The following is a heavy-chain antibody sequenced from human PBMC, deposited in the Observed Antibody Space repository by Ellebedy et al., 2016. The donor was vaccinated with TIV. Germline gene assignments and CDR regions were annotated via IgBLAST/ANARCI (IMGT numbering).Heavy chain of an antibody. J-gene: IGHJ6*02. CDR3: ARGLGYCSSTSCYALIYYYYGMDV. Sequence: SVKVSCXASGGTFSSYAISWVRQAPGQGLEWMGGIIPIFGTANYAQKFQGRVTITADESTSTAYMELSSLRSEDTAVYYCARGLGYCSSTSCYALIYYYYGMDVWGQGTTVTVSS. CDR2: IIPIFGTA. D-gene: IGHD2-2*01. CDR1: GGTFSSYA. V-gene: IGHV1-69*13.